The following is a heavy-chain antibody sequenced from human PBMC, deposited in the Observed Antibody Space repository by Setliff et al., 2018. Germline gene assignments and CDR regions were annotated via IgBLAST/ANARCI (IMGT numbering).Heavy chain of an antibody. V-gene: IGHV1-2*02. D-gene: IGHD3-9*01. CDR3: ARDFIWGGLTGPDY. Sequence: GASVKVSCKTSGYPFVGYFIYWMRQAPGQGLEWVGWIDPKSGRTKYAVKFQGRVTLARDTPLKTHYMEPSNLTSDDTAIYYCARDFIWGGLTGPDYWGQGTLVTVSS. J-gene: IGHJ4*02. CDR2: IDPKSGRT. CDR1: GYPFVGYF.